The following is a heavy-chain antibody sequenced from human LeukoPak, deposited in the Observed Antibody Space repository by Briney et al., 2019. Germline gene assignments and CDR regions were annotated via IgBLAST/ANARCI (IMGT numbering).Heavy chain of an antibody. CDR3: ARHEYSGSYYGLSWFDP. CDR2: IYYSGTT. Sequence: SETLSLTCTVSGGTISSSSYYWGWIRQPPGKGLEWIGSIYYSGTTYYNPSLKSRVTISVDTSKSQFSLRLTSVTAVDTAVYYCARHEYSGSYYGLSWFDPWGQGTLVTVSS. CDR1: GGTISSSSYY. V-gene: IGHV4-39*01. J-gene: IGHJ5*02. D-gene: IGHD1-26*01.